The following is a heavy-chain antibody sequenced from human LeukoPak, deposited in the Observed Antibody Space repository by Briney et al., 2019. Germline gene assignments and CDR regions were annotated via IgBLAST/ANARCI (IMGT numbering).Heavy chain of an antibody. Sequence: GGSLRLSSVASLFTFSSSILHWVPQAPGRGLEWVAVIFSIGGDKYYADSLKGGVTISRDISKNTLSLQMNSVRAADTAVYFCARVGLRPDYYGSGSTFDYWGQGTLDTDSS. CDR1: LFTFSSSI. D-gene: IGHD3-10*01. J-gene: IGHJ4*02. CDR3: ARVGLRPDYYGSGSTFDY. V-gene: IGHV3-30*04. CDR2: IFSIGGDK.